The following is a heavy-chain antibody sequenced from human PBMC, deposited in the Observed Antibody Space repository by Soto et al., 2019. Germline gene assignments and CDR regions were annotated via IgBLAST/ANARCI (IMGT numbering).Heavy chain of an antibody. Sequence: QVQLEQSGDEVKKPGASVKVSCKASGYIFVNYGIAWVRQAPGQGLEWLGWISPYTGNTYYATKVKGRLTLTTDTSTSTAFMDLGSLTSADTAVYYCAMVDLYVTPTPQDVGGQGTTVTVSS. CDR2: ISPYTGNT. D-gene: IGHD3-16*01. V-gene: IGHV1-18*01. J-gene: IGHJ6*02. CDR1: GYIFVNYG. CDR3: AMVDLYVTPTPQDV.